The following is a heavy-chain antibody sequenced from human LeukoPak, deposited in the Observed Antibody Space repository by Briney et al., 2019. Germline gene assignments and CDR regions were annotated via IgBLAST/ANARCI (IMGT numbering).Heavy chain of an antibody. J-gene: IGHJ6*03. CDR3: AREGWYKSYMDV. D-gene: IGHD6-19*01. V-gene: IGHV1-2*02. Sequence: GASVKVSCEASRYTFSGYYIHWVRQAPGQGLEWMGWIDPNSGGTNYAQKFQGRVTMTREKSISTAYMELSRLRSDDTAMYYCAREGWYKSYMDVWGKGTTVIVSS. CDR1: RYTFSGYY. CDR2: IDPNSGGT.